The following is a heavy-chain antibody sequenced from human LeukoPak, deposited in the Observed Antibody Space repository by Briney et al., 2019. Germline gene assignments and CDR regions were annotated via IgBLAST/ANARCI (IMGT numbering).Heavy chain of an antibody. CDR3: AKDLSSKVVVIGGLFDY. D-gene: IGHD2/OR15-2a*01. Sequence: GGSLRLSCAASGFTFSTYSMNWVRQAPGKGLEWISYISSSSSTIYYADSVKGRFTISRDNAKNSLYLQMNSLRAEDTAVYYCAKDLSSKVVVIGGLFDYWGQGTLVTVSS. V-gene: IGHV3-48*01. J-gene: IGHJ4*02. CDR1: GFTFSTYS. CDR2: ISSSSSTI.